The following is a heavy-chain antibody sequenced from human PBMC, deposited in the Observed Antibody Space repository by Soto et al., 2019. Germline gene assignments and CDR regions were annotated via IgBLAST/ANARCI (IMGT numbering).Heavy chain of an antibody. V-gene: IGHV3-23*01. Sequence: EVQLLESGGGLVQPGGSLRLSCAASGFTFSSYAMSWVRQAPGKGLEWVSAISGSGGSTYYADSVKRRFTISRDNSKNTLYLQMNSLRAEDTAVYYCAKAETYYYDSRCYFDYWGQGTLVTVSS. CDR3: AKAETYYYDSRCYFDY. J-gene: IGHJ4*02. D-gene: IGHD3-22*01. CDR2: ISGSGGST. CDR1: GFTFSSYA.